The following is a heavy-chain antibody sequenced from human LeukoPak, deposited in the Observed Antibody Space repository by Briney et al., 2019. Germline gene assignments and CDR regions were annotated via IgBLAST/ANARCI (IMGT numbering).Heavy chain of an antibody. V-gene: IGHV1-69*04. J-gene: IGHJ3*02. CDR1: GGTFSSYA. CDR2: IIPILGIA. CDR3: ARASQGYCSSTSCYAFDI. Sequence: SVKVSCKASGGTFSSYAISWVRQTPGQGLEWMGRIIPILGIANYAQKFQGRVTITADKSTSTAYMELSSLRSEDTAVYYCARASQGYCSSTSCYAFDIWGQGTMVTVSS. D-gene: IGHD2-2*01.